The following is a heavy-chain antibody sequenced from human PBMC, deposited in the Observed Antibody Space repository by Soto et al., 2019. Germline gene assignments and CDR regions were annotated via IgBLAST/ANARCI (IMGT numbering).Heavy chain of an antibody. J-gene: IGHJ4*02. CDR3: ARGYDIVVVTAPDPFDY. Sequence: GASVKVSCKASGYTFTGYYMHWVRQAPGQGLEWMGWINPNSGGTNYAQKFQGWVTMTRDTSISTAYMELSRLRSDDTAVYYCARGYDIVVVTAPDPFDYWGQGTLVTVSS. CDR2: INPNSGGT. CDR1: GYTFTGYY. V-gene: IGHV1-2*04. D-gene: IGHD2-21*02.